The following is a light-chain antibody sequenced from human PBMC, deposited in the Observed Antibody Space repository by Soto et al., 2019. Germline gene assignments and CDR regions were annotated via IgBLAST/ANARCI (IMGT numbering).Light chain of an antibody. CDR3: AAWEDSLKVV. CDR1: SSNIGSNT. J-gene: IGLJ2*01. CDR2: SNN. V-gene: IGLV1-44*01. Sequence: QLVLTQPPSASGTPGQRVTISCSGSSSNIGSNTVNWYQQLPGTAPTLLLYSNNQRPSGVPDRFSGSKCGTSASLAISGLQSEDEAYYYCAAWEDSLKVVFGGGTKVTVL.